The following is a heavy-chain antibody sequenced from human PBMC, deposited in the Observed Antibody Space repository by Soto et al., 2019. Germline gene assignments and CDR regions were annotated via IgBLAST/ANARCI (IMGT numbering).Heavy chain of an antibody. V-gene: IGHV3-48*02. CDR1: GFTFSSYS. CDR3: ARADYYDSSGYYSLGLYYYGMDV. J-gene: IGHJ6*02. Sequence: EVQLVESGGGLVQPGGSLRLSCAASGFTFSSYSMNWVRQAPGEGLEWVSYISSSSSTIYYADSVKGRFTISRDNAKNSLYLQMNSLRDEDTAVYYCARADYYDSSGYYSLGLYYYGMDVWGQGTTVTVSS. CDR2: ISSSSSTI. D-gene: IGHD3-22*01.